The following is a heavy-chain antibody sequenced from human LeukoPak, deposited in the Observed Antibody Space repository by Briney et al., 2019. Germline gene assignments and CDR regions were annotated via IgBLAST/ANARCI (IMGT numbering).Heavy chain of an antibody. CDR3: AKDVHPVRGVIIGRGLDY. D-gene: IGHD3-10*01. CDR2: IRYDGSIK. Sequence: GGSLRLSCAASGFTFSSYGMHWVRQAPGKGLEWVAFIRYDGSIKYYADSVKGRFTISRDNSKNTLYLQMNSLRAEDTAVYYCAKDVHPVRGVIIGRGLDYWGQGTLVTVSS. CDR1: GFTFSSYG. V-gene: IGHV3-30*02. J-gene: IGHJ4*02.